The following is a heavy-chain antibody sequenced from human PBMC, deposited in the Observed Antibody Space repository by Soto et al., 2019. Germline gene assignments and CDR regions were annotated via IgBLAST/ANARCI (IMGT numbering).Heavy chain of an antibody. CDR2: IYYSGST. CDR3: ARQSSYDFWSGYYSIGEYYYYYMDV. Sequence: SETLSLTCTVSGGSISSSSYYWGWIRQPPGKGLEWIGSIYYSGSTYYNPSLKSRVTISVDTSKNQFSLKLSSVTAADTAVYYCARQSSYDFWSGYYSIGEYYYYYMDVWGKGTTVTVSS. CDR1: GGSISSSSYY. J-gene: IGHJ6*03. V-gene: IGHV4-39*01. D-gene: IGHD3-3*01.